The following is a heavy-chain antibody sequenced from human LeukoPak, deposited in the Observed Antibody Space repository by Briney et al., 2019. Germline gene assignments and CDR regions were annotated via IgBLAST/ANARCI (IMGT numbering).Heavy chain of an antibody. CDR1: GGTFSSYA. D-gene: IGHD3-22*01. J-gene: IGHJ4*02. CDR2: IIPIFGTA. V-gene: IGHV1-69*06. Sequence: SVKVSCKASGGTFSSYAISWVRQAPGQGLEWMGGIIPIFGTANYAQKFQGRVTITADKSTSTAYMELSSLRSEDTAVYYCARGDSSGYYFDYWGQGTLVTVSS. CDR3: ARGDSSGYYFDY.